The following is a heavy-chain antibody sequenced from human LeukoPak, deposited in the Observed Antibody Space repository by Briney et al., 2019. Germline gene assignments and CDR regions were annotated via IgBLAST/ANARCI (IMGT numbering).Heavy chain of an antibody. J-gene: IGHJ4*02. V-gene: IGHV3-9*01. Sequence: PGGSLRLSCAASGFTFDDYAMHWVRQAPGKGLEWVSGISWNSGSIGYADSVKGRFTISRDNAKNSLYLQMNSLRAEDTALYYCAKGIGDWGQGTLVTVSS. CDR1: GFTFDDYA. CDR2: ISWNSGSI. CDR3: AKGIGD.